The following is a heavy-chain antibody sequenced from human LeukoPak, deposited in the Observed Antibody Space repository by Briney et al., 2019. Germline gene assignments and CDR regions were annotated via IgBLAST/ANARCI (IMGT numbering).Heavy chain of an antibody. CDR3: ARGPTDMDFDY. V-gene: IGHV1-46*01. CDR1: GYTFTKSDY. Sequence: ASVKVSCKASGYTFTKSDYMHWVRQAPGQGPEWMGIINPSDGTTFYAQKFQGRVTMTRDTYTNTVYMELSSLRSEDTAVFYCARGPTDMDFDYWGQGSLVTVSS. J-gene: IGHJ4*02. CDR2: INPSDGTT.